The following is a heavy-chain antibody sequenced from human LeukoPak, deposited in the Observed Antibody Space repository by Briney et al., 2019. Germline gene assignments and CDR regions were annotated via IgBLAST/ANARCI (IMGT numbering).Heavy chain of an antibody. Sequence: SETLPLTCTVSGGSISSGDYYWSWIRQPPGKGLEWIGYIYYSGSTYYNPSLKSRVTISVDTSKNQFSLKLSSVTAADTAVYYCARYDYDFWSGYYAGYWGQGTLVTVSS. D-gene: IGHD3-3*01. V-gene: IGHV4-30-4*01. CDR3: ARYDYDFWSGYYAGY. CDR1: GGSISSGDYY. J-gene: IGHJ4*02. CDR2: IYYSGST.